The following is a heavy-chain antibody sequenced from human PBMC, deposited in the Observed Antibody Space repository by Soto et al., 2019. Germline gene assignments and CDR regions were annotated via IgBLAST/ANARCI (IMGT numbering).Heavy chain of an antibody. V-gene: IGHV3-30*03. J-gene: IGHJ6*03. CDR3: AFNWNDIYYMDV. CDR1: GFTFSSYL. D-gene: IGHD1-1*01. CDR2: ISYNGIST. Sequence: VQLVEAGGDVVQPGKSLRLSCAASGFTFSSYLMHWVRQAPGKGLEWVALISYNGISTNYADSVKGRFTVSRDNSKNTLYLQMNSLRVEDTAVYYCAFNWNDIYYMDVWGKGTTVTVSS.